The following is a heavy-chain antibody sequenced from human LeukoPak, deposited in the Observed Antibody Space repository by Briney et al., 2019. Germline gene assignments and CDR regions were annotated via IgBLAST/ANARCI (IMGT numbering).Heavy chain of an antibody. CDR2: IIPIFGTA. D-gene: IGHD1-26*01. CDR3: ARDYAATYYYYMDV. V-gene: IGHV1-69*13. Sequence: SVKVSCKASGYTFTSYDINWVRQAPGQGLEWMGGIIPIFGTANYAQKFQGRVTITADESTSTAYMELSSLRSEDTAVYYRARDYAATYYYYMDVWGKGTTVTVSS. CDR1: GYTFTSYD. J-gene: IGHJ6*03.